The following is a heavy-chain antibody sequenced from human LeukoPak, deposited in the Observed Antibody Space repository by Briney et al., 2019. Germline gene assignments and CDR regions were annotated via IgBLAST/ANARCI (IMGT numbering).Heavy chain of an antibody. CDR3: ARENIAAAGTAACYYHYMDV. CDR2: ISSSGSTI. Sequence: GGSLRLSCAASGFTFSSYEMNWVRQAPGKGLEWVSYISSSGSTIYYADSVKGRFTISRDNAKNSLYLQMNSLRAEDTAVYYCARENIAAAGTAACYYHYMDVWGKGTTVTVSS. V-gene: IGHV3-48*03. D-gene: IGHD6-13*01. J-gene: IGHJ6*03. CDR1: GFTFSSYE.